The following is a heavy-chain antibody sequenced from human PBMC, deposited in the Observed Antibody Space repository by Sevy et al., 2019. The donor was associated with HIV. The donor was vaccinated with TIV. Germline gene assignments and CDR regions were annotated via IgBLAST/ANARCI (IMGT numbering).Heavy chain of an antibody. J-gene: IGHJ4*02. V-gene: IGHV3-7*01. CDR1: GFTLSRYW. CDR2: IKQDGSEK. CDR3: ARDDGNHDY. Sequence: GGSLRLSCAASGFTLSRYWMSWVRQAPGKGLEWVDNIKQDGSEKYYVDSVKGRFTIYRVNAKSSLYLQMNSLRAEDTAVYYCARDDGNHDYWGQGTLVTVSS.